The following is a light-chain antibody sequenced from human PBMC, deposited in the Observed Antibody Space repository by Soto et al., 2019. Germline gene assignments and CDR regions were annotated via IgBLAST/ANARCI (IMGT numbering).Light chain of an antibody. CDR2: DVS. CDR3: CSYAGSPRYV. CDR1: SSDVGGYNY. V-gene: IGLV2-11*01. Sequence: QSALTQPRSVSGSPGQSVTISCTGTSSDVGGYNYVSWYQQHPGKAPKVMIYDVSERPSGVPDRFSGSKSGNTASLTISGLKAEDEAAYYCCSYAGSPRYVLGTGTKLTVL. J-gene: IGLJ1*01.